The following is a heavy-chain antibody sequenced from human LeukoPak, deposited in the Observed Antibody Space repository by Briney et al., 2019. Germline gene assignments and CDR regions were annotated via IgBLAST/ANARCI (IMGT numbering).Heavy chain of an antibody. J-gene: IGHJ3*02. CDR2: ISSSSSYI. V-gene: IGHV3-21*01. Sequence: GGSLRLSCAASGFTFSSYSMNWVRQAPGKGLEWVSSISSSSSYIYYADSVKGRFTISRDNARNTLYLQMNSLRAEDTAVYYCVREMTTLTKYAFDIWGQGTMVTVSS. CDR3: VREMTTLTKYAFDI. D-gene: IGHD4-17*01. CDR1: GFTFSSYS.